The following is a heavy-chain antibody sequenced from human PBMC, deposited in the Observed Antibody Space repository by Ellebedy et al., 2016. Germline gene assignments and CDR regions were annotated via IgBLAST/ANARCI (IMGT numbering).Heavy chain of an antibody. J-gene: IGHJ4*02. CDR1: GFTFSSYA. CDR2: IYSGGST. CDR3: ARTVYYGSGSYYNKRELDY. V-gene: IGHV3-53*01. Sequence: GESLKISCAASGFTFSSYAMHWVRQAPGKGLEWVSVIYSGGSTYYADSVKGRFTISRDTSKNTLYLQMNSLRAEDTAVYYCARTVYYGSGSYYNKRELDYWGQGTLVTVSS. D-gene: IGHD3-10*01.